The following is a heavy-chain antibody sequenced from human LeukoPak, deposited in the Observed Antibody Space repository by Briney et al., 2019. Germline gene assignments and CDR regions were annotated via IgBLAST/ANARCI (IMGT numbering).Heavy chain of an antibody. CDR1: GFTFDDYA. V-gene: IGHV3-9*01. Sequence: GGSLRLSCAASGFTFDDYAMHWVRQAPGKGLEWVSGISWNSGSIGYADSVKGRFTISRDNAKNSLYLQMNSLRAEDTALYYCAKDTVGLYYYDSSGYWFDYWGQGTLVTVSS. CDR3: AKDTVGLYYYDSSGYWFDY. J-gene: IGHJ4*02. CDR2: ISWNSGSI. D-gene: IGHD3-22*01.